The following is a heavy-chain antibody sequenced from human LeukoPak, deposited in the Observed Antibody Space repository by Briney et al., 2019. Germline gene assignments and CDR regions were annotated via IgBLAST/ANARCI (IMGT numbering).Heavy chain of an antibody. CDR1: GYSFTSYW. CDR3: ASYYDSSGFQSSGFDY. CDR2: IYPGDSDT. V-gene: IGHV5-51*01. Sequence: GESLKISCKGSGYSFTSYWIGWVRQMPGKGLEWMGIIYPGDSDTRYSPSFQGQVTISADKSISTAYLQWSSLKASDTAMYYCASYYDSSGFQSSGFDYWGQGTLVTVSS. J-gene: IGHJ4*02. D-gene: IGHD3-22*01.